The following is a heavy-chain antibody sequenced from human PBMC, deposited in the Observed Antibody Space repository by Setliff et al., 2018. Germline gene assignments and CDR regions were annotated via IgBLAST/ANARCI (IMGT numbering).Heavy chain of an antibody. V-gene: IGHV4-4*08. Sequence: PSETLSLTCNVSGGSMRSHYWNWIRQPPGKGPEWIGYVYSTGTTTYNPLLKSRATMSVDTSRKNFSLRLTSVTAADTAVYYCARGGSTIASRPDLVYFDSWGRGALGTVSS. J-gene: IGHJ4*02. CDR3: ARGGSTIASRPDLVYFDS. CDR2: VYSTGTT. CDR1: GGSMRSHY. D-gene: IGHD6-6*01.